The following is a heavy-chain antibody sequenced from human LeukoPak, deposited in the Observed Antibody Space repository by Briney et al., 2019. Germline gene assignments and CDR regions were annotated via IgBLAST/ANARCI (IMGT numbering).Heavy chain of an antibody. Sequence: GGSLRLSCITSGITFINYGMSWVRQAPGKGLEWVSGISGSGDNTYYADSVKGRFTISRDNSKNTVYLQMNSLRAEDTAVYYCAKDRGSWGQGTLVTVSS. CDR1: GITFINYG. CDR3: AKDRGS. V-gene: IGHV3-23*01. CDR2: ISGSGDNT. J-gene: IGHJ5*02.